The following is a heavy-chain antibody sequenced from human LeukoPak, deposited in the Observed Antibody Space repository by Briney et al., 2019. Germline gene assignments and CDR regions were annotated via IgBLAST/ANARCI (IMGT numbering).Heavy chain of an antibody. Sequence: ASVKVSCKASGYTFTGYYMHWVRQAPGQGLEWMGWINPNSGGTNYAQKFQGRVTMTEDTSTDTAYMELSSLRSEDTAVYYCATLYSGSYYYWGQGTLVTVSS. CDR1: GYTFTGYY. D-gene: IGHD3-10*01. V-gene: IGHV1-2*02. J-gene: IGHJ4*02. CDR2: INPNSGGT. CDR3: ATLYSGSYYY.